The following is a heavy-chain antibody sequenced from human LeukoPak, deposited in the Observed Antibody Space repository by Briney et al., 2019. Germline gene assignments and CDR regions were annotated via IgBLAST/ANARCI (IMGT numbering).Heavy chain of an antibody. CDR1: GYTFTSYY. V-gene: IGHV1-46*01. CDR2: INPSGGST. J-gene: IGHJ4*02. Sequence: ASVKVSCKASGYTFTSYYIHWVRQAPGQGLEWMGIINPSGGSTSYAQKFQGRVTMTRDTSTSTVYMELSSLRSEDTAVYYCTRVGTHYYDSSGYSGYFDYWGQGTLVTVSS. CDR3: TRVGTHYYDSSGYSGYFDY. D-gene: IGHD3-22*01.